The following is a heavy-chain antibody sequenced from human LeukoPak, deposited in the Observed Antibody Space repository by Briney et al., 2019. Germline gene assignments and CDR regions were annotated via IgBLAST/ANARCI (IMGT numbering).Heavy chain of an antibody. Sequence: GASVKLSCKASVGAFSSYAISWGRQAPEQALKWLEGIIRIFGTANYAQKFQGRVTITADESTSTAYMELSSLRSEDTAVYYCARVYCSSTSCPRDYYYMDVWGKGTTVTIS. CDR1: VGAFSSYA. D-gene: IGHD2-2*01. CDR2: IIRIFGTA. V-gene: IGHV1-69*13. J-gene: IGHJ6*03. CDR3: ARVYCSSTSCPRDYYYMDV.